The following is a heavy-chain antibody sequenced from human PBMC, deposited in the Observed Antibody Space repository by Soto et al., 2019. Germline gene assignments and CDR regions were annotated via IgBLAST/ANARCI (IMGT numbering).Heavy chain of an antibody. CDR3: ARLITPRVLDS. CDR1: GFTFSNYW. CDR2: MKQEGSEK. Sequence: EVQLVASGGGLVQPGGSLRLSCAASGFTFSNYWTSWVRQAPGKGLEWVANMKQEGSEKDYVGSVKGRFTISRNNAKNSLYLQMNSLPTDDTAVYYCARLITPRVLDSWGQGTLVTVSS. V-gene: IGHV3-7*05. D-gene: IGHD1-20*01. J-gene: IGHJ4*02.